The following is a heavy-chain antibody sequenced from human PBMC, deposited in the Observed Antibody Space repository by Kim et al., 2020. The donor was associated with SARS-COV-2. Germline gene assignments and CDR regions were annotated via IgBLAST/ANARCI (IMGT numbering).Heavy chain of an antibody. J-gene: IGHJ4*02. CDR3: ARDQSAGYSSSWNDY. D-gene: IGHD6-13*01. V-gene: IGHV3-30*07. Sequence: SVKGRFTIARDNSKNTLYLQMNSLRAEDTAVYYCARDQSAGYSSSWNDYWGQGTLVTVSS.